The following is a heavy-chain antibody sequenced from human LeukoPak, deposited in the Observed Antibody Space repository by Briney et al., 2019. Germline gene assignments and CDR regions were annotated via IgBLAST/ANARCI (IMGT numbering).Heavy chain of an antibody. CDR2: IKQDGSEK. CDR1: GFTFSSYW. D-gene: IGHD3-3*01. Sequence: GGSLRLSCAASGFTFSSYWMSWVRQAPGKGLEWVANIKQDGSEKYYEDSVKGRFTISRDNAKNSLYLQMNSLRAEDTAVYYSARDIGVRFLEWSPDAFDIWGQGTMVTVSS. CDR3: ARDIGVRFLEWSPDAFDI. J-gene: IGHJ3*02. V-gene: IGHV3-7*01.